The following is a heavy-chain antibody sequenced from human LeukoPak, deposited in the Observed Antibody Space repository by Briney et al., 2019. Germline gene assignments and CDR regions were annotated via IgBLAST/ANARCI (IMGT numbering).Heavy chain of an antibody. CDR1: GFTFDTYW. V-gene: IGHV3-74*01. J-gene: IGHJ6*02. CDR2: IHRDGNNI. Sequence: GGSLRLSCVASGFTFDTYWMHWVRQAPGKGLVWVSRIHRDGNNINYADFVQGRFTVSRDNAKNTLYLQMHSLRVEDTAMYYCARGIRDRYGMDVWSQGTTVTVSS. CDR3: ARGIRDRYGMDV.